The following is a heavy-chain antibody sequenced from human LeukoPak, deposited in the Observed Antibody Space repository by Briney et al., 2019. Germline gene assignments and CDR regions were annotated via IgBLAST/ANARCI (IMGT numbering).Heavy chain of an antibody. V-gene: IGHV3-21*04. Sequence: GGSLRLSCAASGFTFSSYSMNWVRQAPGKGLEWVSSISSSSSYIYYADSVKGRFTISRDNAKNSLYLQMNSLRPEDTALYYCAKRLGCSGGRCFSGLDNWGQGTQVTVSS. CDR3: AKRLGCSGGRCFSGLDN. J-gene: IGHJ4*02. CDR2: ISSSSSYI. CDR1: GFTFSSYS. D-gene: IGHD2-15*01.